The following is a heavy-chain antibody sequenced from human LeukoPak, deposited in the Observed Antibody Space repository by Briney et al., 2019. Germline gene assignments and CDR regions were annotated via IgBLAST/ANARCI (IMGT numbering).Heavy chain of an antibody. V-gene: IGHV4-30-4*01. CDR2: IYYSGST. D-gene: IGHD2-15*01. J-gene: IGHJ6*03. CDR1: GGSISSGDYY. Sequence: SETLSLTCTVSGGSISSGDYYWSWIRQPPGKGLEWIGYIYYSGSTYYNPSLKSRVTISVDTSKNQFSLKLSSVTAADTAVYYCARLWPRKLSGYYYMDVWGKGTTVTVSS. CDR3: ARLWPRKLSGYYYMDV.